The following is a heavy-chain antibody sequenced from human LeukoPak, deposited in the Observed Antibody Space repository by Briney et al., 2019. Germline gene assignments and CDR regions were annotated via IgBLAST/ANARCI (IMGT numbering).Heavy chain of an antibody. CDR1: GYSISSGYY. D-gene: IGHD4-17*01. V-gene: IGHV4-38-2*01. J-gene: IGHJ5*02. CDR2: IYRSGST. CDR3: ARGDGDSRRCFYP. Sequence: SETLSLTCAVSGYSISSGYYWGGIRQPPGKGLEWIGSIYRSGSTYYNPSLKSRITISVDKSKNHFSLKLTPLTAADTAESQCARGDGDSRRCFYPWGQGSLVTVSS.